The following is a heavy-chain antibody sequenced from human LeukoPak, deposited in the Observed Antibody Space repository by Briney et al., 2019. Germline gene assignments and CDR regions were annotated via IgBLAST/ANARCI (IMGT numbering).Heavy chain of an antibody. CDR3: ARLGYCSSTSCWGYYYYMDV. CDR2: IYTSGST. CDR1: GGSISSYY. Sequence: SETLSLTCTVSGGSISSYYWSWIRQPAGKGLEWIGRIYTSGSTNYNPSLKSRVTISVDTSKNQFSLKLSSVTAADTAVYYCARLGYCSSTSCWGYYYYMDVWGKGTTVTVSS. D-gene: IGHD2-2*01. V-gene: IGHV4-4*07. J-gene: IGHJ6*03.